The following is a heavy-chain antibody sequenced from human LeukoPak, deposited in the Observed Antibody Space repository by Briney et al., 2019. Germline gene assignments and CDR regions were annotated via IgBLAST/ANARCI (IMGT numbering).Heavy chain of an antibody. V-gene: IGHV3-23*03. CDR3: AKDQGSGWYYFDY. D-gene: IGHD6-19*01. CDR2: IYSGGST. Sequence: GGSLRLSCVASGFTFSTYGMAWVRQPPGRGLEWVSVIYSGGSTYYADSVKGRFTISRDNSKNTLYLQMNSLRAEDTAVYYCAKDQGSGWYYFDYWGQGTLVTVSS. CDR1: GFTFSTYG. J-gene: IGHJ4*02.